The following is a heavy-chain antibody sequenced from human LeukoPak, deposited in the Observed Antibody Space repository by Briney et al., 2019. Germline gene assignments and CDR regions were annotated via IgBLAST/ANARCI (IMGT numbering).Heavy chain of an antibody. CDR2: IDTAGDT. J-gene: IGHJ4*02. CDR3: VRRCSSSSCPLDY. V-gene: IGHV3-13*01. D-gene: IGHD2-2*01. CDR1: GFTFSSYD. Sequence: PGGSLRLSCAASGFTFSSYDMHWVRQVTGKGLEWVSSIDTAGDTYYPGSVKGRFTISRESAKNSLYLQMDSLRAGDTAVYYCVRRCSSSSCPLDYWGQGTLVTVSS.